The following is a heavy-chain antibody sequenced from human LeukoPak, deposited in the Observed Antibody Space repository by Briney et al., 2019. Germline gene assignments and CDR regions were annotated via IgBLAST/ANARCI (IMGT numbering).Heavy chain of an antibody. CDR3: ARDSRYYDFWSGYYSDYYYYMDV. CDR2: IYYSGST. Sequence: SETLSLTCAVSDDSFSSHYWTWIRQPPGKGLEWIGYIYYSGSTNYNPSLKSRVTISVDTSKNQFSLKLSSVTAADTAVYYCARDSRYYDFWSGYYSDYYYYMDVWGKGTTVTVSS. V-gene: IGHV4-59*11. CDR1: DDSFSSHY. D-gene: IGHD3-3*01. J-gene: IGHJ6*03.